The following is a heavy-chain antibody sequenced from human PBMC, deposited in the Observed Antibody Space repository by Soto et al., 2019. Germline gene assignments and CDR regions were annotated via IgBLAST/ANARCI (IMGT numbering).Heavy chain of an antibody. J-gene: IGHJ6*03. Sequence: SETQSLTCTVSGGSISSYYWSWIRQTPGKGLEWIGYIYYSGSTNYNPSLKSRLTISVDTSKNQFSLKLSSVTAADTAVYYCERHEVQSSGGYYYYYYIDVWGKGTTVTVYS. CDR1: GGSISSYY. V-gene: IGHV4-59*08. CDR2: IYYSGST. CDR3: ERHEVQSSGGYYYYYYIDV. D-gene: IGHD1-1*01.